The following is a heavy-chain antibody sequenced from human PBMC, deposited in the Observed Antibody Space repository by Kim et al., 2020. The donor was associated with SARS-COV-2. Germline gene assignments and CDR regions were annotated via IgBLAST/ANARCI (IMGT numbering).Heavy chain of an antibody. CDR1: GGTFSSYA. V-gene: IGHV1-69*13. Sequence: SVKVSCKASGGTFSSYAISWVRQAPGQGLEWMGGIIPIFGTANYAQKFQGRVTITADESTSTAYMELSSLRSEDTAVYYCARGGVVLGYLVVPAATPWGYFDYWGQGTLVTVSS. D-gene: IGHD2-2*01. CDR2: IIPIFGTA. CDR3: ARGGVVLGYLVVPAATPWGYFDY. J-gene: IGHJ4*02.